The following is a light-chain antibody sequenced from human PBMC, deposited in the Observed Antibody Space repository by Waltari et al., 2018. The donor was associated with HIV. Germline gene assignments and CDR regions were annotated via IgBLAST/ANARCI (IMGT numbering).Light chain of an antibody. CDR3: AAWDDSLRGLV. J-gene: IGLJ3*02. CDR2: RNN. CDR1: SPNIGSNY. Sequence: QPVLTHPPSASGTPGQWVTLSCSGSSPNIGSNYVFLYQQRPGRAPKLVTYRNNRRPSGVPDRFSGSKSGTSASLAISGLRSEDEADYYCAAWDDSLRGLVFGGGTKLTVL. V-gene: IGLV1-47*01.